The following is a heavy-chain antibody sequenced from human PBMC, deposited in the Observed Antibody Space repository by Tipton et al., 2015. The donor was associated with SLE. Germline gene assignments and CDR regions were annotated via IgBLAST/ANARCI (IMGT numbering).Heavy chain of an antibody. J-gene: IGHJ4*02. D-gene: IGHD3-22*01. Sequence: TLSLTCTVSGGSISSGSYFWSWFRQPAGKGLEWIGHIYTSGSTNYNPSLKSRVTISVDTSKNQYSLRLTSVTAAGTAVYYCARQLTSGYYYEFGYWGQGMLVTVSS. CDR1: GGSISSGSYF. V-gene: IGHV4-61*09. CDR3: ARQLTSGYYYEFGY. CDR2: IYTSGST.